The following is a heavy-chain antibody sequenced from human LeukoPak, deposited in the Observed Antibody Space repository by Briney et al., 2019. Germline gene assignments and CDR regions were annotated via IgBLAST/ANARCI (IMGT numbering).Heavy chain of an antibody. CDR3: AVLKVLDY. CDR1: GYTFTGYN. V-gene: IGHV1-2*02. Sequence: ASVKVSCKASGYTFTGYNMHWVRQAPGQGLEWMGWTNPNSGGTNYAQKSQGRVTMTRDTSISTAYMELSRLRSDDTAVYYCAVLKVLDYWGQGTLVTVSS. CDR2: TNPNSGGT. J-gene: IGHJ4*02.